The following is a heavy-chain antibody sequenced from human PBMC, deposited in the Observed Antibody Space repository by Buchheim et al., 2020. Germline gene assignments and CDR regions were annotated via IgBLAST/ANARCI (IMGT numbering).Heavy chain of an antibody. Sequence: QVQLVESGGGVVQPGRSLRLSCAASGFTFSSYAMHWVRQAPGKGLEWVAVISYDGSNKYYADSVKGRFTISRDNPKNTLYLQMNSLRAEDTAVYYCARDKGAVRYYGMDVWGQGTT. CDR2: ISYDGSNK. D-gene: IGHD3-16*01. CDR1: GFTFSSYA. CDR3: ARDKGAVRYYGMDV. J-gene: IGHJ6*02. V-gene: IGHV3-30*04.